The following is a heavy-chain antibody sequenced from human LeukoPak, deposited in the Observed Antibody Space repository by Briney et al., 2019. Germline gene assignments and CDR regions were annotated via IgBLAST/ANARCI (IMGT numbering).Heavy chain of an antibody. V-gene: IGHV1-18*04. D-gene: IGHD5-24*01. J-gene: IGHJ6*04. CDR1: GYTFTSYG. CDR3: ARDRGPSRNYYYYGMGV. CDR2: ISAYNGNT. Sequence: GASVKVSCKASGYTFTSYGISWVRQAPGQGLEWMGWISAYNGNTNYAQELQGRVTMTTDTSTSTAYMELRSLRSDDTAVYYCARDRGPSRNYYYYGMGVWGKGTTVTVSS.